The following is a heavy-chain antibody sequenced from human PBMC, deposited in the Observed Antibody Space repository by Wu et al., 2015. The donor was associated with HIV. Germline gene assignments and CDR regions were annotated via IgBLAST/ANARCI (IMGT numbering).Heavy chain of an antibody. CDR1: GYTFTSYD. J-gene: IGHJ5*02. CDR2: INPHNGAT. D-gene: IGHD5/OR15-5a*01. CDR3: ATQVSIVRFDP. Sequence: QVQLVQSGAEVKKPGASVKVSCKASGYTFTSYDINWVRQATGQGLEWVGWINPHNGATKYAQKFQGRVTLTRDTSLNTAYMELSSLRSDDTAIFYCATQVSIVRFDPWGQGTLVTVSS. V-gene: IGHV1-2*02.